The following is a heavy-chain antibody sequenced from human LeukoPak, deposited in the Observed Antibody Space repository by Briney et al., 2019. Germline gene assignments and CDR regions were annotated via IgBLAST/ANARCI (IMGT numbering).Heavy chain of an antibody. D-gene: IGHD5-24*01. CDR1: GGSISSYY. J-gene: IGHJ3*02. CDR3: ARDRMATDAFDI. Sequence: SETLSLTCTGSGGSISSYYWSWIRQPPGKGLEGIGYIYYSGSTNYNPSLKSRVTISVDTSKNQFSLKLSSVTAADTAVYYCARDRMATDAFDIWGQGTMVTVSS. CDR2: IYYSGST. V-gene: IGHV4-59*01.